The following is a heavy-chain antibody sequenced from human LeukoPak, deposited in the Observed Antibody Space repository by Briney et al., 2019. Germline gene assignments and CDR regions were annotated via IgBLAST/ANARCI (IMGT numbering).Heavy chain of an antibody. J-gene: IGHJ4*02. D-gene: IGHD4-23*01. CDR2: IRSKAYGGTT. V-gene: IGHV3-49*04. CDR3: TRGMSTVVTPYY. CDR1: GFTFAHYA. Sequence: GGSLRLSCTASGFTFAHYAVSWVRQAPGKGLEWVGFIRSKAYGGTTEYAASVKGKFTISRDDSKSIAYLQMNSLKTEDTAVYYCTRGMSTVVTPYYWGQGTLVTVSS.